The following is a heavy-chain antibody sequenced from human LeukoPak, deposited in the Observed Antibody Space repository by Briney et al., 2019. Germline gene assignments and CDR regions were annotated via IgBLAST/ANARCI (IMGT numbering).Heavy chain of an antibody. CDR3: TTEPLDCSGGSCYSVDY. Sequence: GGSLRLSCAASGFTFSNAWMSWVRQAPGKGLEWVGRIKSKTDGGTTDYAAPVKGRFTISRDDSKNTLYLQMDSLKTEDTAVYYCTTEPLDCSGGSCYSVDYWGQGTLVTVSS. CDR1: GFTFSNAW. CDR2: IKSKTDGGTT. D-gene: IGHD2-15*01. V-gene: IGHV3-15*01. J-gene: IGHJ4*02.